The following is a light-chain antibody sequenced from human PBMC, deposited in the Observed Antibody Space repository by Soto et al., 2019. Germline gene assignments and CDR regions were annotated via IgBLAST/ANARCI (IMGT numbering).Light chain of an antibody. CDR3: QQTYNTPRT. Sequence: DIQMTQSPSTLSASLGDRVTITCRASQSISSWLAWYQQKPGKAPKLLIYDASSLESGVPSRFSGSGSGTDFNFTISSLQFDDLATYYCQQTYNTPRTFGQGTKVDIK. J-gene: IGKJ2*01. CDR1: QSISSW. V-gene: IGKV1-5*01. CDR2: DAS.